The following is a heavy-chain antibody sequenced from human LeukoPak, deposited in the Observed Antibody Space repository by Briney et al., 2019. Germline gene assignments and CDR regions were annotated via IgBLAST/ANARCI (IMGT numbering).Heavy chain of an antibody. J-gene: IGHJ3*02. D-gene: IGHD1-26*01. V-gene: IGHV4-31*03. CDR3: ARVLPHRHLRYGYYGRRGYAFDI. CDR1: GGAISSGGYY. CDR2: IYYSGST. Sequence: SQTLSLTCTVSGGAISSGGYYWSWIRQHPGKGLEWIGYIYYSGSTYYNPSLKSRVIISVDTSKNQFSLKLSSVTAADTAVYYCARVLPHRHLRYGYYGRRGYAFDIWGQGTMVTVSS.